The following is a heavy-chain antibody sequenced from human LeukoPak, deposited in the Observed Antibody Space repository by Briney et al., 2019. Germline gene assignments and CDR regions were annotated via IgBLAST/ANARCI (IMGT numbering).Heavy chain of an antibody. D-gene: IGHD6-13*01. Sequence: SETLSLTCTGSGGSISSYYWSWIRQPPGKGLEWFGHIYYSGSTNYNPSLKSRVTISVDTSKNQFSLRLSSVTAADTAVYYCARGEKYTSSGPTDPWGQGTLVTVSS. CDR1: GGSISSYY. CDR2: IYYSGST. V-gene: IGHV4-59*01. CDR3: ARGEKYTSSGPTDP. J-gene: IGHJ5*02.